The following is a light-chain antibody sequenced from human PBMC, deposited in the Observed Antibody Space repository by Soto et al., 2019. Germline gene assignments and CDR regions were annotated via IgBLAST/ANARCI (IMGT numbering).Light chain of an antibody. CDR2: DVS. CDR1: SSDVGTYNY. Sequence: QSALTQPRSVSGSPGQSVTISCTGTSSDVGTYNYVSWYQQHPGKAPKVMIYDVSERPSGVPDRFSGSKSGNTASLTISGLQAEDEADYYCCSYAGSPRYVFGTGTQLTVL. CDR3: CSYAGSPRYV. V-gene: IGLV2-11*01. J-gene: IGLJ1*01.